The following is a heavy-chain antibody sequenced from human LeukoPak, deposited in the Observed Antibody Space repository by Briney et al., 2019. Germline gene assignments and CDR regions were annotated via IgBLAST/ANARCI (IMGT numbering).Heavy chain of an antibody. J-gene: IGHJ5*02. CDR1: GYSIGRDYY. V-gene: IGHV4-38-2*02. CDR3: ARDGGYPTTDEGFDP. Sequence: SETLSFTGKGSGYSIGRDYYWGWLRQPPGKGLEWIGSIFHTGRTVYNPSYESRLTISMDTSKNEFFLWLNSVTAADTAVYFCARDGGYPTTDEGFDPWGLGTLVTVSS. CDR2: IFHTGRT. D-gene: IGHD5-12*01.